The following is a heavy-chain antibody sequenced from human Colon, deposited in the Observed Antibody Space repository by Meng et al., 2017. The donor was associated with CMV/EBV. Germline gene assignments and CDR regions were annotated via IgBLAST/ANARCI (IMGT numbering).Heavy chain of an antibody. V-gene: IGHV3-48*04. Sequence: GESLKISCAASGFTFSDYNMNWVRQAPGRGLEWVSYISSSSSTIYYADSVKGRFTISRDNAKNSVHLQMNSLRAEDTAVYYCARDQEIQLWDGVYYYYGMDVWGQGTTVTVSS. CDR1: GFTFSDYN. CDR3: ARDQEIQLWDGVYYYYGMDV. CDR2: ISSSSSTI. D-gene: IGHD5-18*01. J-gene: IGHJ6*02.